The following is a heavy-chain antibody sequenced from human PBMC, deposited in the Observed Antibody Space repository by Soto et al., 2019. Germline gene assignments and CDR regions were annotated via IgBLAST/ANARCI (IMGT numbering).Heavy chain of an antibody. CDR1: GFTFNNVW. V-gene: IGHV3-15*01. Sequence: EVQLVESGGGLVKPGGSLRLSCAAFGFTFNNVWISWVRQAPGKGLQWVGRIKSKTYGETTDYAAPVKGRFTISRDDSKNTLYQKMNSRQTYDTAVDYCTTSANIAAAGSFDYWGQGTLVTVSS. CDR2: IKSKTYGETT. J-gene: IGHJ4*02. CDR3: TTSANIAAAGSFDY. D-gene: IGHD6-13*01.